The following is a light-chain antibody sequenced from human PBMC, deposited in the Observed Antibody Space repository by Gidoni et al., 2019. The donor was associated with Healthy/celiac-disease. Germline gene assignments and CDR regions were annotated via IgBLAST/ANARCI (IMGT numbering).Light chain of an antibody. J-gene: IGLJ3*02. CDR3: QSYDSSPRVV. CDR1: SSNIGAGYD. Sequence: QSVLTQPPSVSGAPGPRVPISCTGSSSNIGAGYDVHWYQQLPGTAPKLLSYGNSNRPSGVPDRFSGSKSGTSASLAITGLQAEDEADYYCQSYDSSPRVVFGGGTKLTVL. V-gene: IGLV1-40*01. CDR2: GNS.